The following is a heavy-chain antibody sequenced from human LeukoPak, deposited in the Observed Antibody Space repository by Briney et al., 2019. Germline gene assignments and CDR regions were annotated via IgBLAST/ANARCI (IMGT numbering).Heavy chain of an antibody. Sequence: ASVKVSCKASGYTFTGYYMHWVRQAPGQGLEWMGWINPNSGGTNYAQKFQGRVTMTRDTSISTAYMELSRLRSDDTAVYYCARDNSYSGSYPPGNNWFDPWGQGTLVTVSS. CDR1: GYTFTGYY. CDR2: INPNSGGT. CDR3: ARDNSYSGSYPPGNNWFDP. D-gene: IGHD1-26*01. V-gene: IGHV1-2*02. J-gene: IGHJ5*02.